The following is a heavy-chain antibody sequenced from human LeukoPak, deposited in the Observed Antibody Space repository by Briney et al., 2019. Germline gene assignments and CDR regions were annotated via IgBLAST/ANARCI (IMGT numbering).Heavy chain of an antibody. J-gene: IGHJ4*02. Sequence: GGSLRLSCAASGFTFSSYEMNWVRQAPGKGLEWVATIKQDASEKTYVDSVEGRFTSSRDNAKSSLFLQMDSLRAEDTAVYYCARFGMDAAIDYWGQGTLVTVSS. D-gene: IGHD2-15*01. CDR1: GFTFSSYE. CDR2: IKQDASEK. V-gene: IGHV3-7*01. CDR3: ARFGMDAAIDY.